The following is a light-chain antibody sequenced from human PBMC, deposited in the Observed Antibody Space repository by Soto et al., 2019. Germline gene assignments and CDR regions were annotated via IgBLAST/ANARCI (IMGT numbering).Light chain of an antibody. CDR2: GAS. V-gene: IGKV3-20*01. J-gene: IGKJ1*01. Sequence: EIVLTQSPGTLSLSPGERATLSCRASQSVSSTYLAWYQQKPGQAPRLLIYGASSRATGIPDRFSGSGSGTDFTLTITRLEPEDLAVYYCQQYGSSPRTFGQVTKVEI. CDR1: QSVSSTY. CDR3: QQYGSSPRT.